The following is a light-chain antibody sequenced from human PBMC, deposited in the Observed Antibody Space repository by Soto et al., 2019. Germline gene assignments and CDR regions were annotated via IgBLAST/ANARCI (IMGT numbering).Light chain of an antibody. CDR3: AAWDDSLNAWV. V-gene: IGLV1-44*01. CDR2: DNI. CDR1: SSNIGSNP. Sequence: QAVVTQPPSASGTPGQRVTISCSGSSSNIGSNPVNWYQQLPGTAPKLTIYDNIDRPSGVPDRFSGSKSGTAASLAISGLQPEDEADYYCAAWDDSLNAWVLGGGTKLTVL. J-gene: IGLJ3*02.